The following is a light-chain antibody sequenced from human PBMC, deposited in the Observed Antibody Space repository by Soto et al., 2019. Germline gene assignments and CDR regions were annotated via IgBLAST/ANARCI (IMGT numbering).Light chain of an antibody. CDR2: GAS. J-gene: IGKJ1*01. Sequence: EIVMPQSPATLSVSPGERATLSCRASQSVSSNLAWYQHKPGQAPRLLVYGASTRSSGIPDRFSGSGSGTEFTLSISSLQSEDFAVYYCQQYYNWPRTFGQGTKVEI. CDR3: QQYYNWPRT. V-gene: IGKV3-15*01. CDR1: QSVSSN.